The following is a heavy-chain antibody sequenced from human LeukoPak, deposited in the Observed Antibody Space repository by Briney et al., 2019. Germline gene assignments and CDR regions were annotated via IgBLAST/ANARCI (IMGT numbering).Heavy chain of an antibody. V-gene: IGHV1-18*01. CDR3: ARIADRHFRDYFDY. Sequence: VASVKVSCKASGYTFSSYGFSWVRQAPGQGLEWMAWISAYNGDTNYVQKFQGRVILTTDTSTSTAYMELRSLRSDDTAVYYCARIADRHFRDYFDYRGQGTPVTVSS. J-gene: IGHJ4*02. CDR1: GYTFSSYG. CDR2: ISAYNGDT. D-gene: IGHD3-22*01.